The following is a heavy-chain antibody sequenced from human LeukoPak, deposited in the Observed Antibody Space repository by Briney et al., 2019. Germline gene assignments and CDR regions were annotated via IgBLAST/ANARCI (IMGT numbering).Heavy chain of an antibody. D-gene: IGHD3-22*01. CDR2: IYTSGST. J-gene: IGHJ4*02. CDR3: AREIRQVVVITTGTFDY. V-gene: IGHV4-61*02. CDR1: GGSISSGSYY. Sequence: SETLSLTCTVSGGSISSGSYYWSWIRQPAGKGLEWIGRIYTSGSTNYNPSLKSRVTISVDTSNNQFSLKLSSVTAADTAVYYCAREIRQVVVITTGTFDYWGQGTLVTVSS.